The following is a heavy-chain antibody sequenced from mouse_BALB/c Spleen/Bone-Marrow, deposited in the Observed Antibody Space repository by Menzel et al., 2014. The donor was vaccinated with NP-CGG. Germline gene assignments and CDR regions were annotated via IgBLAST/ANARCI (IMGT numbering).Heavy chain of an antibody. CDR1: GYTFSSYV. CDR2: INPYNDGT. CDR3: ARRRDDGYYRWDY. V-gene: IGHV1-14*01. Sequence: EVQLQQSGPELVKPGASVKMSCKASGYTFSSYVMHWVKQKPGQGLEWIGGINPYNDGTKYNEKFKGKATLTSDKSSSTAYMELSSLTSEDSAVYYSARRRDDGYYRWDYWGQGTTLTVSS. J-gene: IGHJ2*01. D-gene: IGHD2-3*01.